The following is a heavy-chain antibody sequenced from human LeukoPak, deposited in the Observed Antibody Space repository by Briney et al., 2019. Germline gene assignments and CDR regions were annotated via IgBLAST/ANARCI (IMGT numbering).Heavy chain of an antibody. J-gene: IGHJ4*02. Sequence: GGSLRLSCAASGFTFSSYSMDWVRQAPGKGLEWVSSISSSSSYIYYADSVKGRFTISRDNAKNSLYLQMNSLRAEDTAVYYCARDQVSWISGEDYWGQGTLVTVSS. V-gene: IGHV3-21*01. D-gene: IGHD7-27*01. CDR3: ARDQVSWISGEDY. CDR1: GFTFSSYS. CDR2: ISSSSSYI.